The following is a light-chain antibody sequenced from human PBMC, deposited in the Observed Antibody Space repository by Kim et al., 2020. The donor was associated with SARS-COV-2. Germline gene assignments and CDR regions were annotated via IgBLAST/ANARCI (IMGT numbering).Light chain of an antibody. CDR3: NSRDSSGNHLGV. CDR1: SLRSYY. V-gene: IGLV3-19*01. J-gene: IGLJ3*02. CDR2: GKN. Sequence: SSELTQDPAVSVALGQTVRITCQGDSLRSYYASWYQQKPGQAPVLVIYGKNNRPSGIPDRFSGSSSGNTASLTITGAQAEDEADYYCNSRDSSGNHLGVFGGGTKVTV.